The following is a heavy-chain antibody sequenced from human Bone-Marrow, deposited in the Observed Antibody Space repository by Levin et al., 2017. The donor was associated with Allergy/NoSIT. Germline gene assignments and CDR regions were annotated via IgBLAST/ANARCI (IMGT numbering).Heavy chain of an antibody. CDR2: IYYSGST. Sequence: SETLSLTCTVSGGSISSYYWSWIRQPPGKGLEWIGYIYYSGSTNYNPSLKSRVTISVDTSKNQFSLKLSSVTAADTAVYYCARGRTNCSSTSCPGGNWFDPWGQGTLVTVSS. CDR3: ARGRTNCSSTSCPGGNWFDP. CDR1: GGSISSYY. D-gene: IGHD2-2*01. J-gene: IGHJ5*02. V-gene: IGHV4-59*01.